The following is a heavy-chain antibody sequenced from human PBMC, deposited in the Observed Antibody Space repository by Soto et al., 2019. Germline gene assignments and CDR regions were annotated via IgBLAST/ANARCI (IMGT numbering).Heavy chain of an antibody. CDR3: VTEMGPCRDWHYYVDI. V-gene: IGHV3-64D*06. Sequence: GGSLRLSCSASGFTFNNYAIHLVRQSPGKGLEYVSAISINGSHTYYADSVKGRFTISRDNSKNTLYLQMSSLRAEDTAVYYCVTEMGPCRDWHYYVDIWCQGLRDTVSS. J-gene: IGHJ4*02. CDR2: ISINGSHT. D-gene: IGHD1-7*01. CDR1: GFTFNNYA.